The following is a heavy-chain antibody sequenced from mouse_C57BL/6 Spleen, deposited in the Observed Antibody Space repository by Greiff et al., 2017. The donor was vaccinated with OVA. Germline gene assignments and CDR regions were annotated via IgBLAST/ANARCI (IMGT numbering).Heavy chain of an antibody. CDR1: GFSLSTSGMG. V-gene: IGHV8-12*01. J-gene: IGHJ3*01. CDR3: ARRENWEGFAY. D-gene: IGHD4-1*01. Sequence: QVTLKVCGPGILQSSQTLSLTCSFSGFSLSTSGMGVSWIRQPSGKGLEWLAHIYWDDDKRYNPSLKSRLTISKDTSRNQVFLKITSVDTADTATYYCARRENWEGFAYWGQGTLVTVSA. CDR2: IYWDDDK.